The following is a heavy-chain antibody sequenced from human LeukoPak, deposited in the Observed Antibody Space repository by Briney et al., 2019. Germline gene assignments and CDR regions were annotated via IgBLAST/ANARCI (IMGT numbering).Heavy chain of an antibody. D-gene: IGHD6-19*01. J-gene: IGHJ4*02. Sequence: PGASLRLSCAASGFTFTNYAMTWVRQAPGKGLEWVSVIGGGDGTTHYADSVKGRFTISRDNSKNTLYLQMNSLRAEDTAVYHCAKQYISGWYELDYWGQGTLVTVSS. CDR2: IGGGDGTT. CDR1: GFTFTNYA. CDR3: AKQYISGWYELDY. V-gene: IGHV3-23*01.